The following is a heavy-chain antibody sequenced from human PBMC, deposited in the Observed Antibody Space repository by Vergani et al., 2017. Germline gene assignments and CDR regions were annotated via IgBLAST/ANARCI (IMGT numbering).Heavy chain of an antibody. CDR3: ASPRARGYSYGTIDY. CDR2: IYYSGST. Sequence: QVQLQESGPGLVKPSQTLSLTCTVSGGSISSGGYYWSWIRQHPGKGLEWIGYIYYSGSTYYNPSLKSRVTISVDTSTNQFSLKLRYVTAADTAVYYCASPRARGYSYGTIDYWGQGTLVTVSS. D-gene: IGHD5-18*01. CDR1: GGSISSGGYY. J-gene: IGHJ4*02. V-gene: IGHV4-31*03.